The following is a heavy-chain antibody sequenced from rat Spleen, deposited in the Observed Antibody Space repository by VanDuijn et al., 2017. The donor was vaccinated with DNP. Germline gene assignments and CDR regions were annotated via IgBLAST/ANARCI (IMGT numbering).Heavy chain of an antibody. J-gene: IGHJ4*01. CDR3: TTHGSIATISTGAMDA. V-gene: IGHV5S23*01. CDR1: GFIFSDYA. D-gene: IGHD1-2*01. CDR2: ISTSGGST. Sequence: EVQLVESGGGLVRPGNSLRLSCAASGFIFSDYAMAWVRQSPKMGLEWVASISTSGGSTYYRDSVKGRFTVSRDNAKSTLYLQMDSLRSEDTATYYCTTHGSIATISTGAMDAWGQGTSVTVSS.